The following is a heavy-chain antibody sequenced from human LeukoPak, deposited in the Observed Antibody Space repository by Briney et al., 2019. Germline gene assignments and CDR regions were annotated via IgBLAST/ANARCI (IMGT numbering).Heavy chain of an antibody. D-gene: IGHD5-18*01. V-gene: IGHV3-30*01. CDR2: ISYDGSNK. CDR3: ARDQVIQLWSNADY. J-gene: IGHJ4*02. Sequence: PGGSLRLSCAAPGFTFSSYAMHWVRQAPGKGLEWVAVISYDGSNKYYADSVKGRFTISRDNSKNTLYLQMNSLRAEDTAVYYCARDQVIQLWSNADYWGQGTLVTVSS. CDR1: GFTFSSYA.